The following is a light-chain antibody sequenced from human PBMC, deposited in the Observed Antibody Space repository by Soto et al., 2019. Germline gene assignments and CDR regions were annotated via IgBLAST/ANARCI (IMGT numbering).Light chain of an antibody. J-gene: IGLJ3*02. V-gene: IGLV2-11*01. Sequence: QSALTQPRSVSGSPGQAVTISCTGTTGDVGAYNFVSWYQLHPGKAPKLMIYDASKRPSGIPDLFSASKSGNTASLTISGLQAEDEDDYDCCSYAGSFTWVFGGGTKLTVL. CDR1: TGDVGAYNF. CDR3: CSYAGSFTWV. CDR2: DAS.